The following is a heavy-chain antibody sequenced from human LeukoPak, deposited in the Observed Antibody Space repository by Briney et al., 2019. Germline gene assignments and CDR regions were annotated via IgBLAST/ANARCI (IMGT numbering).Heavy chain of an antibody. D-gene: IGHD2-2*01. CDR2: INPNSGGT. CDR1: GYTFTGYY. Sequence: ASVKVPCKASGYTFTGYYMHWVRQAPGQGLEWMGWINPNSGGTNYAQKFQGRVTMTRDTSISTAYMELSRLRSDDTAVYYCARGGDIVVVPAALSWFDPWGQGTLVTVSS. J-gene: IGHJ5*02. V-gene: IGHV1-2*02. CDR3: ARGGDIVVVPAALSWFDP.